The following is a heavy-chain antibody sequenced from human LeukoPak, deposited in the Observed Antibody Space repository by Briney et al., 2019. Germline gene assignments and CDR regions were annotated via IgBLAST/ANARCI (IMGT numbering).Heavy chain of an antibody. D-gene: IGHD4-11*01. V-gene: IGHV3-30*18. J-gene: IGHJ4*02. CDR2: ISYDGSNK. CDR1: GFTFSSYG. Sequence: PGGSLRLSCAASGFTFSSYGMHWVRQAPGKRLEWVAVISYDGSNKYYADSVKGRFTISRDNSKNTLYLQMNSLRAEDTAVYYCAKDTPMTTVTSYFDYWGQGTLVTVSS. CDR3: AKDTPMTTVTSYFDY.